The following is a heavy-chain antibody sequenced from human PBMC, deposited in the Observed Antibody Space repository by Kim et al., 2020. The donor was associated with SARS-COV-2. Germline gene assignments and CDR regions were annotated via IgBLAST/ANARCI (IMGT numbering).Heavy chain of an antibody. J-gene: IGHJ5*02. V-gene: IGHV4-31*03. Sequence: SETLSLTCTVSGGSISSGGYYWSWIRQHPGKGLEWIGYIYYSGSTYYNPSLKSRVTISVDTSKNQFSLKLSSVTAADTAVYYCARGGGYCSGGSCYFGGNWFDPWGQGTLVTVSS. CDR1: GGSISSGGYY. D-gene: IGHD2-15*01. CDR2: IYYSGST. CDR3: ARGGGYCSGGSCYFGGNWFDP.